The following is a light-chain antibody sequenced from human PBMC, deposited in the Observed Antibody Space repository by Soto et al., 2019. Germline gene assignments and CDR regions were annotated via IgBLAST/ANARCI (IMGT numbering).Light chain of an antibody. CDR1: SSDVGTYNL. Sequence: QSALTQPASVSGSPGQSIALSCTGTSSDVGTYNLVSWYQQHPGKAPKLLISEGGKRPSGVSDRFSGSKSGNTASLTISGLQAEDEADYYCCSFAAGNTYGFGTGTKLTVL. V-gene: IGLV2-23*01. CDR3: CSFAAGNTYG. CDR2: EGG. J-gene: IGLJ1*01.